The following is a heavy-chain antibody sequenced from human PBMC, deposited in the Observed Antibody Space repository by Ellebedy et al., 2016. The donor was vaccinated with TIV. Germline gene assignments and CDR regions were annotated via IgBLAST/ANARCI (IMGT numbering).Heavy chain of an antibody. Sequence: GESLKISCAASGFALSSTGMSWVRQAPGKGLEWVSSISSSSSYIYYADSVKGRFTISRDNAKNSLYLQMNSLRAEDTAVYYCASILGKDWYFDLWGRGTLVTVSS. CDR3: ASILGKDWYFDL. V-gene: IGHV3-21*01. D-gene: IGHD3-3*02. J-gene: IGHJ2*01. CDR2: ISSSSSYI. CDR1: GFALSSTG.